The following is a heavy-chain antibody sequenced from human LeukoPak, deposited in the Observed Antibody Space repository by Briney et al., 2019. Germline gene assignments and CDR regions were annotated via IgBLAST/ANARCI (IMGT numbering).Heavy chain of an antibody. V-gene: IGHV4-61*01. CDR2: IYYSGST. J-gene: IGHJ4*02. D-gene: IGHD5-24*01. CDR1: GGSISSGSYY. Sequence: SETLSLTCTVSGGSISSGSYYWSWIRQPPGKGLEWIGYIYYSGSTNYNPSLKSRVTISVDTSKNQFSLKLSSVTAADTAVYYCARSRDSYNFGYWGQGTLVTASS. CDR3: ARSRDSYNFGY.